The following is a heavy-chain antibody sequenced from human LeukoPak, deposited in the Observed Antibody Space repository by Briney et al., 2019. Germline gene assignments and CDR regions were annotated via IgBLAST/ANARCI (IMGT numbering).Heavy chain of an antibody. Sequence: GESLKISCKGSGYSFTDHWIGWVRQMAGKGLEWMAIIYPGDSKIKYSPSFQGQVTISVDKSISTAYLQWSSLKASDSAMYYCARHEQSSSWSTFDYWGQGTLVTVSS. V-gene: IGHV5-51*01. CDR1: GYSFTDHW. CDR2: IYPGDSKI. J-gene: IGHJ4*02. CDR3: ARHEQSSSWSTFDY. D-gene: IGHD6-19*01.